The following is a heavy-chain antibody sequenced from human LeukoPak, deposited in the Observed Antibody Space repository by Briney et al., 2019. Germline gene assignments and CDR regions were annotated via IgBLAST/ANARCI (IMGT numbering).Heavy chain of an antibody. CDR3: ARTRVDTTTFDYFDY. CDR2: IYSGGST. Sequence: GGSLRLSCVVSGFTVSTNFMSWVRQAPGERLEWVSVIYSGGSTYYADSVKGRFTISRDNSKNTLYLQMNSLGAEDTAVYYCARTRVDTTTFDYFDYWGQGTLVTVSS. V-gene: IGHV3-53*01. CDR1: GFTVSTNF. D-gene: IGHD4-11*01. J-gene: IGHJ4*02.